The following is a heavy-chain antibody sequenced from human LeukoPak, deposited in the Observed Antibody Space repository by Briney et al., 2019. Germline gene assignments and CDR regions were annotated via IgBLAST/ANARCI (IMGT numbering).Heavy chain of an antibody. CDR2: ISGSGGST. V-gene: IGHV3-23*01. Sequence: GGSLRLSCAASGFTFSSYAMSWVRQAPGKGLEWVSAISGSGGSTYYADSVKGRFTISRDNSKNTLYLQMNSLRAEDTAVYYCATTSLTVTTNKLFDYWGQGTLVTVSS. D-gene: IGHD4-17*01. CDR1: GFTFSSYA. CDR3: ATTSLTVTTNKLFDY. J-gene: IGHJ4*02.